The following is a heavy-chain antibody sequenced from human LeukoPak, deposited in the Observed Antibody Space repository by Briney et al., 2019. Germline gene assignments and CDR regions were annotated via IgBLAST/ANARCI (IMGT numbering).Heavy chain of an antibody. CDR3: ARNVDTAMVKVHYYYGMDV. Sequence: ASVKVSCKASGYSFTSYGISWVRQAPGQGLEWMGWISAYNGNTNYAQKLQGRVTMTRDTSTSTAYMELRSLRSDDTAMYYRARNVDTAMVKVHYYYGMDVWGQGTTVTVSS. CDR2: ISAYNGNT. D-gene: IGHD5-18*01. J-gene: IGHJ6*02. CDR1: GYSFTSYG. V-gene: IGHV1-18*01.